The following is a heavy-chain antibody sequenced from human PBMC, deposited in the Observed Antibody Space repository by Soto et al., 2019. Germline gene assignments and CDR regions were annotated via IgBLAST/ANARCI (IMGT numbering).Heavy chain of an antibody. D-gene: IGHD2-8*01. CDR2: IYYSGST. CDR1: GGSISSSSYY. V-gene: IGHV4-39*01. Sequence: QLQLQESGPGLVKPSETLSLTCTVSGGSISSSSYYWGWIRQPPGKGLAWIGSIYYSGSTYYNPSLKSRVTISVETSKNQFSLKLSSVTAADPAVYYCARHQYCTNGVCREDYYMDVWGKGTTATFSS. J-gene: IGHJ6*03. CDR3: ARHQYCTNGVCREDYYMDV.